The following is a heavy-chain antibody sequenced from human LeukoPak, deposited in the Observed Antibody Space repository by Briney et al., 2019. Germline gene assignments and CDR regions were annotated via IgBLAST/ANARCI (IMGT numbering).Heavy chain of an antibody. CDR3: ARDVLAAGATGTFDI. J-gene: IGHJ3*02. V-gene: IGHV3-7*03. Sequence: GGSLRLSCAASGFTFSNYAMSWGRQAPGKGLEWVANIKQDGSEKYYVDSVKGRFTISRDNAKTSLYLQMNSLRAEDTAVYYCARDVLAAGATGTFDIWGQGTMVTVSS. CDR1: GFTFSNYA. D-gene: IGHD1-14*01. CDR2: IKQDGSEK.